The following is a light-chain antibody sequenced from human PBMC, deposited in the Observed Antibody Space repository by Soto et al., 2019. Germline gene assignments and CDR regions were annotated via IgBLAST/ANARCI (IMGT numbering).Light chain of an antibody. CDR3: SSFAGSNEMV. Sequence: QSALTQPPSASGSPGQSVTISCTGTSSDVGGYNYVSWYQQHPGKAPIVMIYEVSKRPSGVPDRFSGSKSGNTASLTVSGLQAEDEADYYCSSFAGSNEMVFGGGTKLTVL. J-gene: IGLJ2*01. V-gene: IGLV2-8*01. CDR2: EVS. CDR1: SSDVGGYNY.